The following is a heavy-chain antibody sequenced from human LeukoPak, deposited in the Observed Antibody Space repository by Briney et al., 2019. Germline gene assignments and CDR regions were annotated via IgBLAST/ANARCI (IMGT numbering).Heavy chain of an antibody. CDR2: ISGSGGNT. J-gene: IGHJ4*02. V-gene: IGHV3-23*01. CDR3: AKDFISGDGKWEVDY. Sequence: PGGSLRLSCAASGFTFRTYAMSWVRPAPGKGLEWVSAISGSGGNTYYADSVQGRFTISRDNSKNTLYLQMNSLSAEDSAMYYCAKDFISGDGKWEVDYWGQGTLVTVSS. D-gene: IGHD7-27*01. CDR1: GFTFRTYA.